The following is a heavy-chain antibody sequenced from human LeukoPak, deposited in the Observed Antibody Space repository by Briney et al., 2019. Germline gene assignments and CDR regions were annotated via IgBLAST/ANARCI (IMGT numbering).Heavy chain of an antibody. CDR3: AKEPYSSSWPITFDY. J-gene: IGHJ4*02. CDR2: ISGSGGST. Sequence: GGSLRLSCAVSGFSVSNNYMNWVRQAPGKGLEWVPAISGSGGSTYYADSVKGRFTISRDNSKNTLYLQMNSLRAEDTAVYYCAKEPYSSSWPITFDYWGQGTLVTVSS. CDR1: GFSVSNNY. D-gene: IGHD6-13*01. V-gene: IGHV3-23*01.